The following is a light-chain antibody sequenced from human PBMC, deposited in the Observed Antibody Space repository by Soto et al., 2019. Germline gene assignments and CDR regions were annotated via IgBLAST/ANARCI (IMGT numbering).Light chain of an antibody. CDR2: GAS. CDR1: QSVSSSD. V-gene: IGKV3-20*01. Sequence: ETVMTQSPATLSVSPGDRATLSYRASQSVSSSDLAWYQQKPGQAPRLLIYGASSRATGIPDRFSGSGSGTDFTLTITRLEPEDFAVYYCQRRITFGPGTKVDIK. J-gene: IGKJ3*01. CDR3: QRRIT.